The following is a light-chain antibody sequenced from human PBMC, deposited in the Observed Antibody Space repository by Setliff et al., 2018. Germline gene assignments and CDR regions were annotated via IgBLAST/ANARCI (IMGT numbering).Light chain of an antibody. Sequence: VLTQPPSASGTPGQRVTISCSGSSSNIGSNYVYWYQQFPGTAPKLLILRNNQRPSGVPDRFSGSKSGTSASLAISGLRSEDEADYSCAAWDDSLSGPVFGGGTKVTVL. CDR3: AAWDDSLSGPV. CDR2: RNN. V-gene: IGLV1-47*01. CDR1: SSNIGSNY. J-gene: IGLJ2*01.